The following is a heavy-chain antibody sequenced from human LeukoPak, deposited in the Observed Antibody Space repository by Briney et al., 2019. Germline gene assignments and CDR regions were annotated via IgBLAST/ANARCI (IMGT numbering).Heavy chain of an antibody. Sequence: ASAKVSCKASGYTFTTYGISWVRQAPGQGLEWMGWISAFNGQTNYAQKLQGRVTMTTDTSTKTAYMELRSLGSDDTAVYYCAGVAGFYWNSDSFDSWGQGTHVTVSS. CDR3: AGVAGFYWNSDSFDS. J-gene: IGHJ4*02. V-gene: IGHV1-18*01. D-gene: IGHD1-7*01. CDR2: ISAFNGQT. CDR1: GYTFTTYG.